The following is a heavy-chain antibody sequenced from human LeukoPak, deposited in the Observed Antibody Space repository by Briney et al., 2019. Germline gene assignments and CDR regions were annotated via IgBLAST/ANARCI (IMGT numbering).Heavy chain of an antibody. D-gene: IGHD7-27*01. CDR2: VNSDDSST. CDR3: ARGPLIGGAKSWFDP. CDR1: GFTFSSYW. Sequence: PGGSLRLSCAASGFTFSSYWMHWVRQAPGKGLVWVSRVNSDDSSTNYADSVQGRFTISRDNAQNTLSLQMNSLRADDTAVYYCARGPLIGGAKSWFDPWGQGTLVTVSS. V-gene: IGHV3-74*01. J-gene: IGHJ5*02.